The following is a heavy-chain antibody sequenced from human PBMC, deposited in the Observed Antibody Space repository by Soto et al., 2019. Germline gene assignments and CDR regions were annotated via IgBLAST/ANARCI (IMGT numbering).Heavy chain of an antibody. Sequence: ASVKVSCKASGYTFTGYYMHWVRQAPGQGLEWMGWITPNSGGTHYAQKFQGRVTMTRDTSISTAYMELSRLRSDDTAVYYCADIWSGYRPVHTPPQDVWGPGTTVTVS. CDR3: ADIWSGYRPVHTPPQDV. D-gene: IGHD3-3*01. CDR1: GYTFTGYY. J-gene: IGHJ6*02. CDR2: ITPNSGGT. V-gene: IGHV1-2*02.